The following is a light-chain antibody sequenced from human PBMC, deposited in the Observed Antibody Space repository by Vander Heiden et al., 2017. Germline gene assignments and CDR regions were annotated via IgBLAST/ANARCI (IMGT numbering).Light chain of an antibody. V-gene: IGLV2-8*01. CDR3: SSHAGSNNVV. J-gene: IGLJ2*01. CDR2: EVG. Sequence: QSALTQPPSASGSPGPSVTISCTGTSSDVGGYNYVSWYQHHPGKAPKRMSYEVGKRPSGVPDRFSGSKSGNTAALTVSGLLADDEADYYCSSHAGSNNVVFGGGTQLTVL. CDR1: SSDVGGYNY.